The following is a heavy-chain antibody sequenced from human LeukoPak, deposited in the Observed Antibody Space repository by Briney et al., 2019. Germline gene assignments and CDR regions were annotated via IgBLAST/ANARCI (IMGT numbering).Heavy chain of an antibody. CDR1: GFTFSSYW. J-gene: IGHJ3*02. Sequence: PGGSLRLSCAASGFTFSSYWMNWARQAPGKGLEWVASINHNGNVNYYVDSVKGRFTISRDNAKNSLYLQMSNLRAEDTAVYYCARVSGSYDAFDIWGQGTMVTVSS. D-gene: IGHD1-26*01. CDR2: INHNGNVN. V-gene: IGHV3-7*03. CDR3: ARVSGSYDAFDI.